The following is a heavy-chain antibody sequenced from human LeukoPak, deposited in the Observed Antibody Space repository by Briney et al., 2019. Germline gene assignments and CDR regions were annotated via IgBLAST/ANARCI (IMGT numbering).Heavy chain of an antibody. Sequence: SETLSLTCTVSGGSITSGSYYWSWIRQPAGKGLEWIGRIYTSGSTNYNPSLKSRVTISVDTSKNQFSLKLSSVTAADTAVYYCARDPGRIPDYDFPSAFDIWGQGTMVTVSS. CDR1: GGSITSGSYY. CDR3: ARDPGRIPDYDFPSAFDI. J-gene: IGHJ3*02. CDR2: IYTSGST. V-gene: IGHV4-61*02. D-gene: IGHD3-3*01.